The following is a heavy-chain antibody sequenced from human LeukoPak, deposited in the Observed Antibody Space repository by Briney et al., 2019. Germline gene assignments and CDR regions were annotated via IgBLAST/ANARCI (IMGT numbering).Heavy chain of an antibody. CDR2: INPRSGGT. D-gene: IGHD2-2*01. V-gene: IGHV1-2*02. Sequence: GASVKVSCKASGYTFIDHYIHWVRQAPGQGPEWMGWINPRSGGTEYAQKFQGRVTMTRDTSINTAYVELTRLTSDDTAVYYCARDAMSDYWGQGTLVTVSS. CDR1: GYTFIDHY. J-gene: IGHJ4*02. CDR3: ARDAMSDY.